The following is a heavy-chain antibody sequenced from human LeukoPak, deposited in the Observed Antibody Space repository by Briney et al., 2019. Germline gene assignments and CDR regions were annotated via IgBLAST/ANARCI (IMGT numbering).Heavy chain of an antibody. J-gene: IGHJ4*02. CDR3: AREGYHYDSSFDY. V-gene: IGHV3-21*01. Sequence: GGSLRLSCAASGFTFSSYSMNWVRQAPGKGLEWVSSISSSSSYIYYADSVKGRFTISRDNAKNSLYLQMNSLRAEDTAVYYCAREGYHYDSSFDYWGQGTLVTVSS. CDR2: ISSSSSYI. CDR1: GFTFSSYS. D-gene: IGHD3-22*01.